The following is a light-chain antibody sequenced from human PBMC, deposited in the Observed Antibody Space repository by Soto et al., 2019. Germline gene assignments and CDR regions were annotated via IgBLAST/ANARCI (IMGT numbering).Light chain of an antibody. V-gene: IGLV6-57*02. CDR1: NGDITNNF. CDR3: QSYATSSLRV. J-gene: IGLJ3*02. CDR2: ADD. Sequence: NFMLTQPHSVSESPGKTVTISCTGSNGDITNNFVLWYQQRPGSAPTTLIYADDQRPSGVPDRFSGSIASSSNSASLTISGLRTEDEADYFCQSYATSSLRVFGGGTKLTVL.